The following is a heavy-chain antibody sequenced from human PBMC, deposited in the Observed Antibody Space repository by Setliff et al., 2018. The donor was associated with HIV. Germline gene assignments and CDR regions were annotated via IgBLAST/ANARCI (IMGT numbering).Heavy chain of an antibody. Sequence: GGSLRLSCAASGFTLSIYEMNWVRQGPGRGLEWVSYISSSGSTIFYADSVKGRFTISRDNSKSTLYLQMNSLRAEDTAVYYCAKDRGSGYYSPSDYWGQGTLVTVSS. CDR1: GFTLSIYE. D-gene: IGHD3-22*01. CDR3: AKDRGSGYYSPSDY. V-gene: IGHV3-48*03. J-gene: IGHJ4*02. CDR2: ISSSGSTI.